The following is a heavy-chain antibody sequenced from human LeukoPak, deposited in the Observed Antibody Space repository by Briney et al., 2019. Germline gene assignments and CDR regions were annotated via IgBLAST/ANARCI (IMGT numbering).Heavy chain of an antibody. CDR2: IGYDGRNK. V-gene: IGHV3-30*02. CDR1: GFTFSSYG. D-gene: IGHD3-10*01. Sequence: LGGSLRLSCAASGFTFSSYGIHWVRQAPGKGLEWVTFIGYDGRNKYYADSVKGRFTISRDNSKNTLYLQMNSLRAEDTAVYYCAKDNAYYYADYWGQGTLVTVSS. J-gene: IGHJ4*02. CDR3: AKDNAYYYADY.